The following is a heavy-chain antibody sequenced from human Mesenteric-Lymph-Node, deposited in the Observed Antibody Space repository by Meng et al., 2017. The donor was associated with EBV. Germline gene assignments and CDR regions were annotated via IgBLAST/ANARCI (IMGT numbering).Heavy chain of an antibody. Sequence: EVQLLEAGGGLVQPGGSLRLSCAASGFTFSSDAMSWIRQAPGKGLEWVSAIVGRGDSTYYADSVKGRFTISRDNSKNTLYLQMSSLRVEDTAVYYCYRNDPVYWGQGTLVTVSS. J-gene: IGHJ4*02. D-gene: IGHD1-1*01. CDR1: GFTFSSDA. CDR2: IVGRGDST. CDR3: YRNDPVY. V-gene: IGHV3-23*01.